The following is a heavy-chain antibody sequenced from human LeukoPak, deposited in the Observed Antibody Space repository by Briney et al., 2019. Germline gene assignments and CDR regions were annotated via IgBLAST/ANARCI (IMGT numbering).Heavy chain of an antibody. D-gene: IGHD3-10*01. CDR1: GYTITNNY. J-gene: IGHJ5*02. CDR2: INPSGTGT. V-gene: IGHV1-46*01. Sequence: ASVKVSCKASGYTITNNYMHWVRQAPGQGLEWMGVINPSGTGTSYAQKFQGRITMSRDTSTSTVYMELSSLRSEDTAVYYCARGRGPLVRGVPNWFDPWGQGTLVTVSS. CDR3: ARGRGPLVRGVPNWFDP.